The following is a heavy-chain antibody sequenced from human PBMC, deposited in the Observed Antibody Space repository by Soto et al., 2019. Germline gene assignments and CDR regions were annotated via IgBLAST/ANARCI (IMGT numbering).Heavy chain of an antibody. CDR2: TNGDST. V-gene: IGHV3-43*01. J-gene: IGHJ4*02. D-gene: IGHD6-25*01. Sequence: EVQLVESGGVVVQPGGSLRLSCAASGFNFNDFIMHWVRQSPTAGLEWVSLTNGDSTHYADFVKGRFFISRDNTMNSLYLQMNNLRTEAAALYYCARDLGGSSDSWGQGTLVTVSS. CDR1: GFNFNDFI. CDR3: ARDLGGSSDS.